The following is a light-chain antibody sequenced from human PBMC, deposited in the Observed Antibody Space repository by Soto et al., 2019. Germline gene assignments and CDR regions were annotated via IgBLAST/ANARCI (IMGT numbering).Light chain of an antibody. CDR2: EVS. Sequence: QSALTQPASVSGSPGQSITISCTGTSGDVGGNNYVSWYQQHPGKAPKLMIYEVSNRPPGVSNRFSGSKSGNTASLTISGLQAEDEADYYCSSYTSSSTYDFGTGTKLTVL. CDR1: SGDVGGNNY. V-gene: IGLV2-14*01. J-gene: IGLJ1*01. CDR3: SSYTSSSTYD.